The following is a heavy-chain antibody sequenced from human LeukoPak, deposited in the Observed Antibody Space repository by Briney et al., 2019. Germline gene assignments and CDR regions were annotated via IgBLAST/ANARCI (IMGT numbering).Heavy chain of an antibody. CDR3: AREYRGSGSYYTPYYYYYGMDV. CDR1: GGSFSGYY. V-gene: IGHV4-34*01. J-gene: IGHJ6*02. Sequence: SETLSLTCAVYGGSFSGYYWSWIRQPPGKGLEWIGEINHSGSTNYNPSLKSRVTISVDTSKNQFSLKLSSVTAADTAVYYCAREYRGSGSYYTPYYYYYGMDVWGQGTTVTVSS. CDR2: INHSGST. D-gene: IGHD3-10*01.